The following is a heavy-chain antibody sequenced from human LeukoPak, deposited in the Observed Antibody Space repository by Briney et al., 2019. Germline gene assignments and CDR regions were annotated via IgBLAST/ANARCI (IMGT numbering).Heavy chain of an antibody. CDR1: GYTFTSYY. CDR3: ARDGQYSGSYDGAFDI. Sequence: ASVKVSCKASGYTFTSYYMHWVRQAPGQGLEWMGIINPSGGSTSYAQKFQGRVTMTRDTSTSTVYMELSSLRSEDTAVYYCARDGQYSGSYDGAFDIWGQGTMVTVSS. D-gene: IGHD1-26*01. V-gene: IGHV1-46*01. CDR2: INPSGGST. J-gene: IGHJ3*02.